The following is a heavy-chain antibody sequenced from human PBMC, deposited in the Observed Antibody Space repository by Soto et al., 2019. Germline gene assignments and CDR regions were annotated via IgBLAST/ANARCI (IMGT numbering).Heavy chain of an antibody. Sequence: AGGSLRLSCAASGFTFSGYAMSWVRQAPGKGLEWVSAISGSGGSTYYADSVKGRFTISRDNSKNTLYLQMNSLRAEDTAVYYCAXDQNVVEYYDSSGYSDYWGQGTLVTVSS. V-gene: IGHV3-23*01. D-gene: IGHD3-22*01. CDR1: GFTFSGYA. CDR2: ISGSGGST. J-gene: IGHJ4*02. CDR3: AXDQNVVEYYDSSGYSDY.